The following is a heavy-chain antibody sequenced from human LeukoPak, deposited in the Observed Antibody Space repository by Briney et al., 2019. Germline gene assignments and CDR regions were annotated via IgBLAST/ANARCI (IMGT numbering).Heavy chain of an antibody. CDR2: LSGSDGST. CDR1: GFTFSNHA. D-gene: IGHD3-3*01. CDR3: AKDGYDFWSAYQIDL. J-gene: IGHJ5*02. V-gene: IGHV3-23*01. Sequence: GGSLRLSCAASGFTFSNHAMPWVGQAPGQGLHWVSALSGSDGSTYYSDSVTGRFTISRDNSKNTLYLQMTSLRTDDTAVYYCAKDGYDFWSAYQIDLWGQGTLVTVSS.